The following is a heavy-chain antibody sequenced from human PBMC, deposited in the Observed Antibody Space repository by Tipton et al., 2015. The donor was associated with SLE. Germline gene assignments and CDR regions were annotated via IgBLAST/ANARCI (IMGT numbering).Heavy chain of an antibody. Sequence: LRLSCTVSGGSISSSSYYWSWIRQPPGQGLEWIASIYYSGSTYYNPSLKSRVTISVDTYKNQFSLKLSSVTAADTAVYYWAREPLEVREWFDLWGRGTLGTVSS. D-gene: IGHD3-3*01. CDR3: AREPLEVREWFDL. V-gene: IGHV4-39*07. CDR1: GGSISSSSYY. J-gene: IGHJ2*01. CDR2: IYYSGST.